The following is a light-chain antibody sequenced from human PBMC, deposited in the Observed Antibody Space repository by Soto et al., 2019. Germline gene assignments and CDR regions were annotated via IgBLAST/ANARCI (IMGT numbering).Light chain of an antibody. Sequence: IKKTQSPSSLSASVGDRVTITSRASQSISSYLAWYQQKPGKAPKLLIYDASSLESGVPSRFSGSGSGTEFTLTISSLQPDDFATYYCQHYNSYSEAFGQGTKVDIK. CDR1: QSISSY. CDR2: DAS. J-gene: IGKJ1*01. CDR3: QHYNSYSEA. V-gene: IGKV1-5*01.